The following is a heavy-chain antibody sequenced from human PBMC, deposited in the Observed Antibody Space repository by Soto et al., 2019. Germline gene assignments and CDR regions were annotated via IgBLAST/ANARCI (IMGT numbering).Heavy chain of an antibody. CDR2: ISGSGGST. CDR1: GFTFNSYA. J-gene: IGHJ5*02. Sequence: GGSLRLSCAASGFTFNSYAMSWVRQAPGKGLEWVSAISGSGGSTYYADSVKGRFTISRDNSKNTLYLQMNSLRAEDTAVYYCAKGGYRFLEWLPNQHDWFDPWGQGTLVTVSS. CDR3: AKGGYRFLEWLPNQHDWFDP. V-gene: IGHV3-23*01. D-gene: IGHD3-3*01.